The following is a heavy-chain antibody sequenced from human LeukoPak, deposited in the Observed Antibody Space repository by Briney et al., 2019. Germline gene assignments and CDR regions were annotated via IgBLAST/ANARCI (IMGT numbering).Heavy chain of an antibody. V-gene: IGHV1-18*01. CDR1: GSTFASYG. J-gene: IGHJ5*02. CDR3: ARVFCSGMSCTNWFDP. Sequence: ASVKVSCKASGSTFASYGISWVRQAPGQGLEWMGWISAYNGNTNYAQKFQGRVTMTTDTSTSTAYMELRSLRSDDTAAYYCARVFCSGMSCTNWFDPWGQGTLVTVSS. CDR2: ISAYNGNT. D-gene: IGHD2-2*01.